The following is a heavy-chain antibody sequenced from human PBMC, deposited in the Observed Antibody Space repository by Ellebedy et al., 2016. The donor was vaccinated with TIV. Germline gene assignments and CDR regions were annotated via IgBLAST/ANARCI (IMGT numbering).Heavy chain of an antibody. CDR2: TYYPATT. V-gene: IGHV4-59*01. D-gene: IGHD2-8*02. CDR1: GASITSYY. CDR3: ARAPKDIVVVVSAYWYFDL. Sequence: SETLSLXCTVSGASITSYYWTWLRQAPGRGLEWIGYTYYPATTNYNPALRSRVTISLDTSKSQFSLNLGSVTEADTAVYYCARAPKDIVVVVSAYWYFDLWGRGTLVTVSS. J-gene: IGHJ2*01.